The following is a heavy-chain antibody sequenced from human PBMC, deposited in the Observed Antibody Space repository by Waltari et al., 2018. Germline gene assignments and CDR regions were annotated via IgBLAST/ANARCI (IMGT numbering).Heavy chain of an antibody. CDR3: VSSEAVAGDCQH. J-gene: IGHJ1*01. CDR1: GYTFTGYS. Sequence: QVQLVQSGAEVKKPGASVKVSCKASGYTFTGYSMHWVRQAPGQGLEWMGWFNPNQGGTKCAQRFQGRVTMTRETSVSTAYMELSRRGSDGTAVYYCVSSEAVAGDCQHWGQGTLVTVSS. V-gene: IGHV1-2*02. D-gene: IGHD6-19*01. CDR2: FNPNQGGT.